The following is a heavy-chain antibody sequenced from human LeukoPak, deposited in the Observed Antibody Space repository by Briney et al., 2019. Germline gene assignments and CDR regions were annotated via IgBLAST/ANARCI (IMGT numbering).Heavy chain of an antibody. D-gene: IGHD3-3*01. V-gene: IGHV4-39*07. J-gene: IGHJ5*02. CDR1: GGSISSSSYY. CDR2: IYYSGST. Sequence: PSETLSLTCTVSGGSISSSSYYWGWIRQPPGKGLEWIGSIYYSGSTYYNPSLKSRVTISVDTSKNQFSLKLTSVTAADTAVYYCARDVTIFGVVPHKDNWFDPWGQGTLVTVSS. CDR3: ARDVTIFGVVPHKDNWFDP.